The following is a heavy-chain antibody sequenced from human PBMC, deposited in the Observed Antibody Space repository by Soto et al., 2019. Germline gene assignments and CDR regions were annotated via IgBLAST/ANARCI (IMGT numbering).Heavy chain of an antibody. CDR2: ISYDGSNK. D-gene: IGHD2-21*01. V-gene: IGHV3-30-3*01. Sequence: QVQLVESGGGVVQPGRSLRLSCAASGFTFRTYAMHWVRQAPGKGLEWVAVISYDGSNKYYADSVKGRFTISRDNSKNTLYLQMNSLRAEDTAVYYCARDGGEYFDYWGQGTLVTVSS. CDR1: GFTFRTYA. J-gene: IGHJ4*02. CDR3: ARDGGEYFDY.